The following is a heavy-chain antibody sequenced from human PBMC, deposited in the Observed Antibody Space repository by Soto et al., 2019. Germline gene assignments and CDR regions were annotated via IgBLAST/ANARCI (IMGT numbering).Heavy chain of an antibody. Sequence: PSETLSLTCTVSGGSIRDYFWSWIRQPPGKGLEWIGYLYYSGRTNYNPSLKSRVSISVDTSKNHFSLQLRSVTAADTAVYYCAGVGADDVGDSGGCGCWGQGSLVSVSS. CDR2: LYYSGRT. J-gene: IGHJ4*02. V-gene: IGHV4-59*01. D-gene: IGHD4-17*01. CDR1: GGSIRDYF. CDR3: AGVGADDVGDSGGCGC.